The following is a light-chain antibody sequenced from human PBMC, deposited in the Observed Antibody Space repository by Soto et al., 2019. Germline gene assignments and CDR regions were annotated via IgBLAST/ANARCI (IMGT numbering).Light chain of an antibody. CDR2: EVS. V-gene: IGLV2-8*01. CDR3: SSYAGSKNF. J-gene: IGLJ2*01. CDR1: SSDVGGYNY. Sequence: QSALTQPPSASGSPGQSVTISCTGTSSDVGGYNYVSWYQQRPGKAPRLMIYEVSKRPSRVPDRFSGSKSGNTASLTVSGLQAEDEADYYCSSYAGSKNFFGGGTKLTVL.